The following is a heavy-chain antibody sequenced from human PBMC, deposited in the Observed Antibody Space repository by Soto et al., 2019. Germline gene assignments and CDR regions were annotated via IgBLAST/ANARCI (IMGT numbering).Heavy chain of an antibody. D-gene: IGHD6-13*01. V-gene: IGHV1-18*04. CDR1: GYTFTSYV. CDR3: ARRLAERYSSSWEFWYYGMDV. Sequence: ASVKVSCQASGYTFTSYVISWVRQAPGQGLEWMGWISAYNGNTNYAQKLQGRVTMTTDTSTSTAYMELRSLRSDDTAVYYCARRLAERYSSSWEFWYYGMDVWGQGTTVTVSS. J-gene: IGHJ6*02. CDR2: ISAYNGNT.